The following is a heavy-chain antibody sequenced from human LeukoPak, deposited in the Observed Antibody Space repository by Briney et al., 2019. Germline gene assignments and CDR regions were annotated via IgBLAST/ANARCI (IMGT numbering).Heavy chain of an antibody. Sequence: GASPKVSCKASGYPFSSYDINWVRQAAGQGLEWMGWMNPNSGNTGYAQKFQGRLTITVNMAISTVYMDLSSLTFEDSAVYYCARRLRYDYGDLDVWGKGTTVTVSS. CDR3: ARRLRYDYGDLDV. V-gene: IGHV1-8*02. J-gene: IGHJ6*04. CDR2: MNPNSGNT. CDR1: GYPFSSYD. D-gene: IGHD4-17*01.